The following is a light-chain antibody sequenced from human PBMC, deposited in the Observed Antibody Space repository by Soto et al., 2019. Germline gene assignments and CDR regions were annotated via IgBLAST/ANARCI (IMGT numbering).Light chain of an antibody. Sequence: QSALTQPASVSGSPGQSITISCTGTSSDVGRYNIVSWYQQHPGKAPKLMIYEGSKRPSGVSNRFSGSKSGNTASLTISGLQAEDEADYCCCSYAGSSTYVFGTGTKVTVL. J-gene: IGLJ1*01. CDR1: SSDVGRYNI. V-gene: IGLV2-23*01. CDR2: EGS. CDR3: CSYAGSSTYV.